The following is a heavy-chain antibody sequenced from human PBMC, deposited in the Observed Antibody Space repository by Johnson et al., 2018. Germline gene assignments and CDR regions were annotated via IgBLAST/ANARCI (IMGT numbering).Heavy chain of an antibody. CDR3: ARGRIAAAGMAQHCQH. CDR2: FSYHGSSK. D-gene: IGHD6-13*01. Sequence: QVQLVESGGGVVQPGRTXRLSCADSGFIFTTYAMHWVRQAPGRGLEWVATFSYHGSSKYYAAYVKGRFTLPRYNFKNTLRLQMDSLRAADSPMYYCARGRIAAAGMAQHCQHWGQGTLVTVSS. CDR1: GFIFTTYA. V-gene: IGHV3-30-3*01. J-gene: IGHJ1*01.